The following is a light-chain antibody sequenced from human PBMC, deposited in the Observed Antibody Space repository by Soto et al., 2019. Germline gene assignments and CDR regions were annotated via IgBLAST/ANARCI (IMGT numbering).Light chain of an antibody. J-gene: IGLJ2*01. CDR2: SYN. V-gene: IGLV1-44*01. CDR3: AAWDYILNGVL. CDR1: SSNIGSNT. Sequence: QSVLTQPPSASGTPGQRVIISCSGSSSNIGSNTVNWYQQIPGTAPKLLIYSYNQRPSGVPDRFSGSKSDTSASLAISGLQSEDEAEYYCAAWDYILNGVLFGGGTQLTVL.